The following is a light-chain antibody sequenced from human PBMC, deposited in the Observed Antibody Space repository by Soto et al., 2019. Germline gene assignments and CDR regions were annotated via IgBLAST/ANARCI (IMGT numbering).Light chain of an antibody. CDR2: DAS. CDR1: QSISSW. Sequence: DIQMTQSPSTLSASVGGRVTITCRASQSISSWLAWYQQKLGRAPRLLIYDASSLESGVPSRFSGSGYGTEFTLTISSLQPDDFATYYCHQYNTYSSLTFGGGTKVDIK. V-gene: IGKV1-5*01. CDR3: HQYNTYSSLT. J-gene: IGKJ4*01.